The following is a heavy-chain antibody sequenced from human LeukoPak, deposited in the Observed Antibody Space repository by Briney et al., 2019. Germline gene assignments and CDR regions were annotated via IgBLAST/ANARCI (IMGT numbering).Heavy chain of an antibody. D-gene: IGHD1-26*01. V-gene: IGHV3-33*06. J-gene: IGHJ4*02. Sequence: QPGGSLRLSCAASGFTFSSCGMHWVRQAPGKGLEWVAVIWNDGSYKYYADSVKGRFTISRDNSKNTLYLEMNSLRAEDRAVYYCANPTRGSGSFFIEYWGQGPLVTVSS. CDR1: GFTFSSCG. CDR3: ANPTRGSGSFFIEY. CDR2: IWNDGSYK.